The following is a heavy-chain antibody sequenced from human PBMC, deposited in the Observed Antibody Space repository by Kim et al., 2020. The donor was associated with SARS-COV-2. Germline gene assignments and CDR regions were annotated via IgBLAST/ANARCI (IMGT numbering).Heavy chain of an antibody. V-gene: IGHV1-46*01. CDR3: ARGGKTIFGVVIIFFDY. D-gene: IGHD3-3*01. CDR2: INPSGGST. J-gene: IGHJ4*02. Sequence: ASVKVSCKASGYTFTSYYMHWVRQAPGQGLEWMGIINPSGGSTSYAQKFQGRVTMTRDTSTSTVYMELSSLRSEDTAVYYCARGGKTIFGVVIIFFDYWGQGTLVTVSS. CDR1: GYTFTSYY.